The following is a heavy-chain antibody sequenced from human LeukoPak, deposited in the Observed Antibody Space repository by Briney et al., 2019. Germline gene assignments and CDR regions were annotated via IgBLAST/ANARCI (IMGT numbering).Heavy chain of an antibody. D-gene: IGHD3-22*01. CDR2: ISSSSSYI. J-gene: IGHJ4*02. CDR1: GFTFSSYA. CDR3: ARNLGYYYDGIDY. V-gene: IGHV3-21*01. Sequence: GGSLRLSCAASGFTFSSYAMNWVRLAPGKGLEWVSSISSSSSYIYYADSVKGRFTISRDNAKNSLYLQMNSLRAEDTAVYYCARNLGYYYDGIDYWGQGTLVTVSS.